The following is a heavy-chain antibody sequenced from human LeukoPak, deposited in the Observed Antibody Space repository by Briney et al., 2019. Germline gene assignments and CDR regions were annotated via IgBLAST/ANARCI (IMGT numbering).Heavy chain of an antibody. CDR2: VYNSGDT. Sequence: SETLSLTCTVSGGSTSSDYWSWIRQSPGKGLEWVGYVYNSGDTGKNPSLKSRVTILLDTSKNQCSLKLPSVSAADTAVYYCARLKLGAYFDLWVRGTLVTVSS. CDR3: ARLKLGAYFDL. CDR1: GGSTSSDY. V-gene: IGHV4-59*08. J-gene: IGHJ2*01. D-gene: IGHD3-16*01.